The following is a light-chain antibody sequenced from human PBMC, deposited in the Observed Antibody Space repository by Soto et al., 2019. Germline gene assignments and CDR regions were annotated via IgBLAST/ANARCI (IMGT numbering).Light chain of an antibody. Sequence: EIVMTQSPATLSVSPGERATLSCRASQSVSSNLAWYQQKPGQAPRLLIYGASTRATGIPARFSGSGSGKEFTLTISSLQSEDFAVYYCKQYNNWPPLTFGGGTKVEIK. J-gene: IGKJ4*01. CDR1: QSVSSN. CDR2: GAS. CDR3: KQYNNWPPLT. V-gene: IGKV3-15*01.